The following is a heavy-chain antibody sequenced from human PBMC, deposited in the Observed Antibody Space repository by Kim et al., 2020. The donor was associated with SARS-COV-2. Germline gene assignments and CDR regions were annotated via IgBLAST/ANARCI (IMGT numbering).Heavy chain of an antibody. V-gene: IGHV3-30-3*01. CDR1: GFTLSRNA. CDR2: ISYDGSNN. CDR3: ARDPWSRLRGLIYSYYGMDV. D-gene: IGHD3-10*01. Sequence: GGSLRLSCAASGFTLSRNAMHWVRQAPGKGLEWVAVISYDGSNNYYADSVKGRFTISRDNSKNTLYLQMNSLRAEDTAVYHCARDPWSRLRGLIYSYYGMDVWGQGTKVTVSS. J-gene: IGHJ6*02.